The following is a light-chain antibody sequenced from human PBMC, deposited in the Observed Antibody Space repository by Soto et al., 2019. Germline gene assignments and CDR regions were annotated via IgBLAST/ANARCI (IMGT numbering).Light chain of an antibody. CDR2: AAS. V-gene: IGKV1-39*01. CDR3: QQSYSTPIT. J-gene: IGKJ5*01. Sequence: DLKMTQSPSTMSGSFVGRVTIPCPASQTISSWLAWYQQKPGKAHKLLIYAASSLQSGVPSRFSGSGSGTDFTLTISSLQPEDFATYYCQQSYSTPITCGKGTRLEIK. CDR1: QTISSW.